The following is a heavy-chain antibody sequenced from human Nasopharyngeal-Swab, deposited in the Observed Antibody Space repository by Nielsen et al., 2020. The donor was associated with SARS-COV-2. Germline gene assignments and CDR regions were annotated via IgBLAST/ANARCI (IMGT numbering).Heavy chain of an antibody. CDR1: GFTVSSQG. CDR2: IWSDGSNK. CDR3: AKDGMGGYPLYSFDS. D-gene: IGHD1-26*01. J-gene: IGHJ4*02. Sequence: GGSRSLAWAAGGFTVSSQGMHWVRQAPGKGLEWVAVIWSDGSNKIYTDSVKGRFTFSRDNSKNTLYLQMNSLRAEDTAVYYCAKDGMGGYPLYSFDSWGQGTLVTVSS. V-gene: IGHV3-33*06.